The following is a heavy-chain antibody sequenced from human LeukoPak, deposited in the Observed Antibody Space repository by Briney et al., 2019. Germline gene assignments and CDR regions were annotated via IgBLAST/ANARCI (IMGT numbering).Heavy chain of an antibody. J-gene: IGHJ4*02. V-gene: IGHV4-34*01. CDR2: INHRGST. Sequence: SETLSLTCVVYGGSFSGYYWSWIRQSPGKGLEWIGEINHRGSTNYNPSLKRRVTISLDTSKNQFSLKLSSVTAADTAVYYCARHRRAVDYWGQGTLVTVSS. CDR3: ARHRRAVDY. CDR1: GGSFSGYY.